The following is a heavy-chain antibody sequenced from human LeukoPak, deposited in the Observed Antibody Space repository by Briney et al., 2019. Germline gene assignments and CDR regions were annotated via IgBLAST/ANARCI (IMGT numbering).Heavy chain of an antibody. CDR3: ARVNPFDI. CDR1: GFTFSSYA. V-gene: IGHV3-30-3*01. CDR2: ISYDGSNK. Sequence: GSSLRLSCAASGFTFSSYAMHWVRQAPGKGLEWVAVISYDGSNKYYADSVKGRFTISRDNSKNTLYLQMNSLRAEDTAVYYCARVNPFDIWGQGTMVTVSS. J-gene: IGHJ3*02.